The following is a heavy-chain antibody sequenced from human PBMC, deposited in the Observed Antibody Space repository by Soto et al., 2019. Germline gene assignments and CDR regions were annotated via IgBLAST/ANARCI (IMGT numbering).Heavy chain of an antibody. D-gene: IGHD5-18*01. J-gene: IGHJ4*02. V-gene: IGHV3-23*01. CDR2: IDKTGVST. Sequence: GGALRLSCAASGFTFSSYAMSWVRQAPGKGLEWVSTIDKTGVSTYYADSVKGRFTISRDNSKQTLYLQMISLRAEDTAVYYCAKGGYTFRFLFASWGQGTLVTVSS. CDR1: GFTFSSYA. CDR3: AKGGYTFRFLFAS.